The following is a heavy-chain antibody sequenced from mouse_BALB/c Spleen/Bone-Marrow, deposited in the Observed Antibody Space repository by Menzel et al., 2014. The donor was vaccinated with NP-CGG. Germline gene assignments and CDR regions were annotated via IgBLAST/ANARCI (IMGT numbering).Heavy chain of an antibody. J-gene: IGHJ3*01. Sequence: EVKLVESGGGLVKPGGSLKLSCAASGFTFSSYAMSWVCQTPEKRLEWVATISSGGSYTYYPDSVKGRFTISRDNAKNTLYLQMSSLRSEDTAMYYCARDYGNYGFAYWGQGTLVTVSA. CDR2: ISSGGSYT. CDR3: ARDYGNYGFAY. D-gene: IGHD2-1*01. V-gene: IGHV5-9-1*01. CDR1: GFTFSSYA.